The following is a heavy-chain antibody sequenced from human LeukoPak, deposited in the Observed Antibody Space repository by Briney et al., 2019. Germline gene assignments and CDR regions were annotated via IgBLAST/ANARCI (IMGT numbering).Heavy chain of an antibody. CDR3: ARVMANDAFDI. J-gene: IGHJ3*02. V-gene: IGHV1-2*02. CDR2: INPNSGGT. D-gene: IGHD3-10*01. Sequence: ASVKVSCKASGCTFTRYYMHWVRQAPGQGLEWMGWINPNSGGTNYAQKFQGRVTMTRDTSISTAYMELSRLRSDDTAVYYCARVMANDAFDIWGQGTMVTVSS. CDR1: GCTFTRYY.